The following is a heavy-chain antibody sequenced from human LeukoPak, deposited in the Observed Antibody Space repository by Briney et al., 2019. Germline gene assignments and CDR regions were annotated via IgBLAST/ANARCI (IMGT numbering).Heavy chain of an antibody. J-gene: IGHJ4*02. D-gene: IGHD6-6*01. CDR3: ARRQPRSSIAARRGNFDY. Sequence: SETLSLTCTVSGGSISSSSYYWSWIRQPPGKGLEWIGEINHSGSTNYNPSLKSRVTISVDTSKNQFSLKLSSVTAADTAVYYCARRQPRSSIAARRGNFDYWGQGTLVTVSS. V-gene: IGHV4-39*07. CDR1: GGSISSSSYY. CDR2: INHSGST.